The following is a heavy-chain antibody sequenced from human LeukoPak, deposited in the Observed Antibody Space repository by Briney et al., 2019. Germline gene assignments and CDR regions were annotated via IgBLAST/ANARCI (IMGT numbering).Heavy chain of an antibody. Sequence: ASVKVSCKVSGYTLTELSMHWVRQAPGKGLEWMGGFDPEDGETIYAQKFQGRVTMTRDTSTSTVYMELSSLRSEDTAVYYCARGSGYDFWSGPPGYWGQGTLVTVSS. V-gene: IGHV1-24*01. D-gene: IGHD3-3*01. J-gene: IGHJ4*02. CDR3: ARGSGYDFWSGPPGY. CDR2: FDPEDGET. CDR1: GYTLTELS.